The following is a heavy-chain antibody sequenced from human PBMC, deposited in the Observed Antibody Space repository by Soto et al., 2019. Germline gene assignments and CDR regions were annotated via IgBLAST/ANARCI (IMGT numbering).Heavy chain of an antibody. Sequence: QVQLVESGGGVVQPGRSLRLSCAASGFTFSSYGMHWVRQAPGKGLELVAVIWYDGSNKYYADSVKGRFTISRDNSKNTLYLQMNSLRAEDTAVYYCARESKRWWELLRGDFDYWGQGTLVTVSS. J-gene: IGHJ4*02. CDR3: ARESKRWWELLRGDFDY. V-gene: IGHV3-33*01. CDR1: GFTFSSYG. D-gene: IGHD1-26*01. CDR2: IWYDGSNK.